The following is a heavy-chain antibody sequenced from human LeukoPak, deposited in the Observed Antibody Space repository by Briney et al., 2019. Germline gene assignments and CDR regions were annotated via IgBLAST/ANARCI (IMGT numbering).Heavy chain of an antibody. D-gene: IGHD6-19*01. CDR1: GFTFNTYS. Sequence: GGSLRLSCAASGFTFNTYSMKWVRQAPGKGLEWVSSTSSSSSYIYYADSVKGRFTISRDNAKNSLYLQMNSLRAEDTAVYYCAREAADGWSPFDYWGQGTLVTVSS. CDR2: TSSSSSYI. V-gene: IGHV3-21*06. CDR3: AREAADGWSPFDY. J-gene: IGHJ4*02.